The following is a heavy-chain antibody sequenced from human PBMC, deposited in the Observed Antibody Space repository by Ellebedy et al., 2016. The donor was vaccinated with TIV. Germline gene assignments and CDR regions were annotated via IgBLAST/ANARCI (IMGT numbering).Heavy chain of an antibody. Sequence: PGGSLRLSCAASGFTFTSYGMGWVRQAPGKGLEWLSVISGSGGRADYAEAVKGRFTISRNNSRDTLHLQLNSLAVEDTALYYCARWRQGRGGIDFWGQGILVTVSS. CDR2: ISGSGGRA. CDR3: ARWRQGRGGIDF. J-gene: IGHJ4*02. V-gene: IGHV3-23*01. CDR1: GFTFTSYG. D-gene: IGHD3-16*01.